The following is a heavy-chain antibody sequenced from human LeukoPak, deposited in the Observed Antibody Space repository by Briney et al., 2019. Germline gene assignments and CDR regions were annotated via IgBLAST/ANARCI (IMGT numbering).Heavy chain of an antibody. V-gene: IGHV3-74*01. D-gene: IGHD1-14*01. J-gene: IGHJ4*02. CDR2: INTDGSST. CDR3: AKGGITSPGLSN. Sequence: GGSLRLSCAASGFTFSSYWMHWVRQAPGKGLVWVSRINTDGSSTSYADSVKGRFTISRDNAKNTLYLQMNSLRADDTAVYYCAKGGITSPGLSNWGQGTLVTVSS. CDR1: GFTFSSYW.